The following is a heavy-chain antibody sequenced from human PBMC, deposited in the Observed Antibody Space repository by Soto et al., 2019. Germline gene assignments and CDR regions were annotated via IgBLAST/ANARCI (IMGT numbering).Heavy chain of an antibody. CDR3: ASSYGSGYRAFDY. D-gene: IGHD3-10*01. CDR1: GDTFSFYS. CDR2: INPILSMS. Sequence: QVQLVQSGAEVRKPGSSVKVSCKASGDTFSFYSINWVRQAPGLGLEWMGRINPILSMSNYAQRFQGRVTMTADKSKSTAYMELSGLRSEDTAIYYCASSYGSGYRAFDYWGQGALVTVSS. V-gene: IGHV1-69*02. J-gene: IGHJ4*02.